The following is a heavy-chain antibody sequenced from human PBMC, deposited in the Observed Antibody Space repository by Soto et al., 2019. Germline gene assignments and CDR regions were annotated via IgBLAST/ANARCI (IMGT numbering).Heavy chain of an antibody. D-gene: IGHD3-10*01. V-gene: IGHV4-38-2*01. J-gene: IGHJ4*02. Sequence: PSETLSLTCAVSGYSINSDYYWGWILQPPGKGLEWIGSVDHSGRTYYSPSLRSRLTIFIDTSKNQFSLRLTSVTAADTAMYFCAKKGYYPSGKINLFDYWGPGTLVTVSS. CDR2: VDHSGRT. CDR1: GYSINSDYY. CDR3: AKKGYYPSGKINLFDY.